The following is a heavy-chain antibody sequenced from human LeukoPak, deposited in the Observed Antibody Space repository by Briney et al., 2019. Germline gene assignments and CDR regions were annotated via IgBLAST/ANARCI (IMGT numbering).Heavy chain of an antibody. V-gene: IGHV4-39*01. CDR2: IYYSGST. Sequence: SETLSLTCTVSGGSISSSSYYWGWIRQPPGKGLEWIGSIYYSGSTYYNPSLKSRVTISVDTSKNQFSLKLSSVTAADTAVYYCATQIAVAGTEGGWFDPWGQGTLVTVSS. J-gene: IGHJ5*02. CDR3: ATQIAVAGTEGGWFDP. CDR1: GGSISSSSYY. D-gene: IGHD6-19*01.